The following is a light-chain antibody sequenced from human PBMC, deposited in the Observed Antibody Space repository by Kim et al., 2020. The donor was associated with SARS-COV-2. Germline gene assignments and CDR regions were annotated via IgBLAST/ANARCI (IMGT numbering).Light chain of an antibody. Sequence: VSPEQTASITCSGDKLGDKYACWYQQKPGQAPVLVIYQDSKRPSGIPERFSGSNSGNTATLTISGTQAMDEADYYCQAWDSSTWVFGGGTQLTVL. CDR2: QDS. J-gene: IGLJ3*02. CDR1: KLGDKY. CDR3: QAWDSSTWV. V-gene: IGLV3-1*01.